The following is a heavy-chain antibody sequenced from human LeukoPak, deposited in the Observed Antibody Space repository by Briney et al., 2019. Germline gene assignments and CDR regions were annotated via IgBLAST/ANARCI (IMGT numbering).Heavy chain of an antibody. Sequence: GGSLRLSCAASGFTVSSNYMSWVRQAPGKGLEWVSVIYSGGSTYYADSVKGRFTISRDNSKNTLYLQMNSLRAEDTAVYYCARDITKYAFDIWGQGTMVTVSS. V-gene: IGHV3-53*01. J-gene: IGHJ3*02. CDR1: GFTVSSNY. CDR3: ARDITKYAFDI. D-gene: IGHD3-10*01. CDR2: IYSGGST.